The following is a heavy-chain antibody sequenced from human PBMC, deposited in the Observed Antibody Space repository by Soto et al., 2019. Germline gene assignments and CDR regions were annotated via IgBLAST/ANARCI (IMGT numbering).Heavy chain of an antibody. Sequence: EVQLLESGGGLVQPGGSLRLSCAASGFTFSSYAISWVRQAPGKGLEWVSAVSGRGGSTYYSDSVKGRFTISRDNSKKTLYLQLNSLTDEDTALYYCAKCASNSRRRNGNFDYWGRGTLVTVSS. CDR3: AKCASNSRRRNGNFDY. J-gene: IGHJ4*02. V-gene: IGHV3-23*01. CDR2: VSGRGGST. CDR1: GFTFSSYA. D-gene: IGHD6-13*01.